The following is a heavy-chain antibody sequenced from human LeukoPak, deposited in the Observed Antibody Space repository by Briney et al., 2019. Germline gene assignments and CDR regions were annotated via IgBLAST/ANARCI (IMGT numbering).Heavy chain of an antibody. D-gene: IGHD3-9*01. Sequence: GGSLRLSCAASGFTFSSYSMNWVRQAPGKGLEWVSSISSSSSYIYYADSVKGRFTISRDNAKNSLYLQMNSLRAEDTAVYYCARVGTRYFDWLPYGYWGQGTLVTVSS. V-gene: IGHV3-21*01. J-gene: IGHJ4*02. CDR2: ISSSSSYI. CDR1: GFTFSSYS. CDR3: ARVGTRYFDWLPYGY.